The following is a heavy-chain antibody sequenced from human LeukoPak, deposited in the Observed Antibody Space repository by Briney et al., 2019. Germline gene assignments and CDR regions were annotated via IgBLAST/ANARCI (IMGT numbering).Heavy chain of an antibody. Sequence: PGGSLRLSCAASGFTFSDYYMSWIRQAPGKGLEWVSYISSSGSTIYYADSMKGRFTISRDNAKNSLDLQMHSLRAEDTAVYYCARGSTVVRGVSPAGDYWGQGTLVTVSS. J-gene: IGHJ4*02. D-gene: IGHD3-10*01. CDR2: ISSSGSTI. CDR3: ARGSTVVRGVSPAGDY. V-gene: IGHV3-11*04. CDR1: GFTFSDYY.